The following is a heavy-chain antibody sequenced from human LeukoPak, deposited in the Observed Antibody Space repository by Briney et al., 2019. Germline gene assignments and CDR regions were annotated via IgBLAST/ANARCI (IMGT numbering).Heavy chain of an antibody. CDR3: AKELDIVVVVAAAD. J-gene: IGHJ4*02. D-gene: IGHD2-15*01. V-gene: IGHV3-23*01. Sequence: GGSLRLSCAASGFTFSSNAMNWVRQAPGKGLEWVSVISGSGGSTYSADSVKGRFTISRDNSKNTLYLQMNSLRAEDTAVYYCAKELDIVVVVAAADWGQGTLVTVSS. CDR2: ISGSGGST. CDR1: GFTFSSNA.